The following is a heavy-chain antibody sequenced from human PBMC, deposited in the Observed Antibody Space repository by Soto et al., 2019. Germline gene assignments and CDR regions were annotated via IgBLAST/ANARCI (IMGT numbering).Heavy chain of an antibody. V-gene: IGHV1-8*01. CDR2: MNPNSGNT. J-gene: IGHJ4*02. CDR3: ARWDYGVYARFDY. D-gene: IGHD4-17*01. CDR1: GYTFTSHD. Sequence: QVQQVQSGAEVKKSGASVKVSCKASGYTFTSHDINWVRQATGQGLEWMGWMNPNSGNTGYAQKFQGRVTMTRNTCISTAYMELSSLRSEDTAVYYCARWDYGVYARFDYWGQGTLVTVSS.